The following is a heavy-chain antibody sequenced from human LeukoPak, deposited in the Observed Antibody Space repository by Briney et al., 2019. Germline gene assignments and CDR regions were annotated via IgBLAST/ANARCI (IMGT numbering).Heavy chain of an antibody. D-gene: IGHD6-19*01. CDR3: ARGGRSSGWYGGFDY. V-gene: IGHV1-2*02. CDR2: INSKTGGT. J-gene: IGHJ4*02. CDR1: GYTFTGYF. Sequence: VASVKVSCKASGYTFTGYFIHWLRQAPGQGLEWLGWINSKTGGTNFAQKFAARVFLTRDTSISTAYLDLRRLTSDDTAVYYCARGGRSSGWYGGFDYWGQGTLVTVSS.